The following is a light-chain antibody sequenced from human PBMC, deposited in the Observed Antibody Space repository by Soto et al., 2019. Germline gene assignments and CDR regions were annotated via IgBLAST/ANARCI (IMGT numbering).Light chain of an antibody. CDR2: AAS. CDR3: QQYINWLRT. J-gene: IGKJ1*01. Sequence: EIVMTQSPATLSVSPGERATLSCRASQSISSNLAWYQQKPGQAPRLLIYAASTRATGIPARFSGGGSGTDFTLTISSLKYDDFEVYYCQQYINWLRTLGQGTKVDIK. CDR1: QSISSN. V-gene: IGKV3D-15*01.